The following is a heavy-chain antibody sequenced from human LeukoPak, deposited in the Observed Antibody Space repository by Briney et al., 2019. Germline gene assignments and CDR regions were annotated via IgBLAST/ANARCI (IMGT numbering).Heavy chain of an antibody. Sequence: SETLSLTCAVYGGSFSGYYWSWIRQPPGKGLEWIGEINHSGSTNYNPSLKSRVTISVDTSKNQFSLKLSSVTAAGTAVYYCSSENDYGDYSVDYWGQGTLVTVSS. J-gene: IGHJ4*02. CDR1: GGSFSGYY. V-gene: IGHV4-34*01. CDR2: INHSGST. D-gene: IGHD4-17*01. CDR3: SSENDYGDYSVDY.